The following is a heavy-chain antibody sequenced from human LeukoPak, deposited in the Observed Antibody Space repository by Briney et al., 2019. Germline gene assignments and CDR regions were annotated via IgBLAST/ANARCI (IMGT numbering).Heavy chain of an antibody. J-gene: IGHJ3*02. D-gene: IGHD3-16*02. Sequence: ASVKVSFKASGYTFTSYGISWVRQAPGQGLEWMGWISAYNGNTNYAQKLQGRVTMTTDTSTSTAYMELRSLRSDDTAVYYCARDRRLYDYVRGSYPVRGQAFDIWGQGTMVTVSS. V-gene: IGHV1-18*01. CDR2: ISAYNGNT. CDR1: GYTFTSYG. CDR3: ARDRRLYDYVRGSYPVRGQAFDI.